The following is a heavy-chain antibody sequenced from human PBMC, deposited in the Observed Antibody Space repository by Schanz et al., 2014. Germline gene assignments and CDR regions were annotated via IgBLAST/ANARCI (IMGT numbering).Heavy chain of an antibody. Sequence: EVHLVESGGGLVQPGGSLRLSCATSGFSFSSYAINWVRQAPGKGLEWVSALSEGGGGTHYADSVRGRFTISSDSSKNTLYLQMSSLRADDTAVYYCAKAADWPVTRFDPWGQGTLVTVSS. D-gene: IGHD3-9*01. CDR3: AKAADWPVTRFDP. J-gene: IGHJ5*02. CDR1: GFSFSSYA. CDR2: LSEGGGGT. V-gene: IGHV3-23*04.